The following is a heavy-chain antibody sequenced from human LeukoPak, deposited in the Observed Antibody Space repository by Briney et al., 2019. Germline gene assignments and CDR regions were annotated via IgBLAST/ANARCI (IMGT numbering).Heavy chain of an antibody. D-gene: IGHD2/OR15-2a*01. Sequence: ASVKVSCKSSGFTFTDYYIHWVRQAPGQGLEWMGYIGPHSSATSSPQEFQGRVTMTRDASMSTAYMELTRLTSDDTAVYYCAREGNGLLSKDFDYWGQGTLVTVSS. J-gene: IGHJ4*02. CDR3: AREGNGLLSKDFDY. CDR2: IGPHSSAT. V-gene: IGHV1-2*02. CDR1: GFTFTDYY.